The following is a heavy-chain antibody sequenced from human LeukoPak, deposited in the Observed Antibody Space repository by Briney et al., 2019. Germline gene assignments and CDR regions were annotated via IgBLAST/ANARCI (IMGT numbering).Heavy chain of an antibody. J-gene: IGHJ5*02. CDR1: GFTFSSYA. Sequence: GGSLRLSCAASGFTFSSYAMHWVRQAPGKGLEWVAVISYDGSSKYYADSVKGRFTISRDNSKNTLYLQMNSLRAEDTAVYYCARAQRRYCSSTSCYVSWFDPWGQGTLVTVSS. D-gene: IGHD2-2*01. V-gene: IGHV3-30-3*01. CDR3: ARAQRRYCSSTSCYVSWFDP. CDR2: ISYDGSSK.